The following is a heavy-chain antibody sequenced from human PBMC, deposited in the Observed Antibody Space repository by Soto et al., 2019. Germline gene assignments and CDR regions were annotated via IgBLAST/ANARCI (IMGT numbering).Heavy chain of an antibody. V-gene: IGHV1-2*02. J-gene: IGHJ6*02. Sequence: QVQLVQSGAEVKKPGASVKVSCKASGYAFTDYYMHWVRQAPGQGLEWMGWINSKSGGTNLAQRFQGRVTMTRDTSISTTQLEVSRLRSDDTAILYCARSDKAMAAPYYGMDVWGQGTTVTVSS. CDR2: INSKSGGT. D-gene: IGHD5-18*01. CDR1: GYAFTDYY. CDR3: ARSDKAMAAPYYGMDV.